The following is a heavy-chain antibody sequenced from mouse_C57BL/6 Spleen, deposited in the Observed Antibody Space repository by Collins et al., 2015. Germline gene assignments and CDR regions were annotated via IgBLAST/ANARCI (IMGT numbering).Heavy chain of an antibody. CDR3: ARLSYYYGSSLDY. D-gene: IGHD1-1*01. V-gene: IGHV9-3*01. Sequence: QIQLVQSGPELKKPGXTVKISCKASGYTFTTYGMSWVKQAPGKGLKWMGWINTYSGVPTYADDFKGRFAFSLETSASTAYLQINNLKNEDTATYFCARLSYYYGSSLDYWGQGTTLTVSS. CDR2: INTYSGVP. J-gene: IGHJ2*01. CDR1: GYTFTTYG.